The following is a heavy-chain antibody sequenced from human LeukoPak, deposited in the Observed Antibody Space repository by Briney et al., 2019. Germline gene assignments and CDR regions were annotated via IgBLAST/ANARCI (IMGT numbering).Heavy chain of an antibody. D-gene: IGHD3-3*01. V-gene: IGHV3-66*02. CDR3: AGHARDYEFWSGYYFDY. CDR2: IYSGGST. J-gene: IGHJ4*02. CDR1: GFTVSSNY. Sequence: GGSLRLSCAASGFTVSSNYMSWVRQAPGKRLEWVSIIYSGGSTYYADSVKGRFTISRDNSKNTLYLQMNSLRAEDTAVYYCAGHARDYEFWSGYYFDYWGQGTLVTVSS.